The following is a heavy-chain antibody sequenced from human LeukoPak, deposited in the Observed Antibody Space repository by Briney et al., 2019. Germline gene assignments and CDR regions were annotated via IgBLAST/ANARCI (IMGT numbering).Heavy chain of an antibody. CDR3: ARRLGYCSSTSCSVGAFDI. V-gene: IGHV4-30-2*01. Sequence: SETLSLTCAVSGGSISSGGYSWSWIRQPPGKGLERIGYIYHSGSTYYNPSLKSRVTISVDRSKNQFSLKLSSVTAADTAVYYCARRLGYCSSTSCSVGAFDIWGQGTMVTVSS. CDR2: IYHSGST. J-gene: IGHJ3*02. D-gene: IGHD2-2*01. CDR1: GGSISSGGYS.